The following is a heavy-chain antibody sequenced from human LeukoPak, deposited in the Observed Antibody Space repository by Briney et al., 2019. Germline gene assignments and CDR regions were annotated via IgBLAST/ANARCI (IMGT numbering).Heavy chain of an antibody. D-gene: IGHD2-2*02. CDR2: MNPNSGNT. Sequence: GASVKVSCKASGYTFTSYDINWVRRATGQGLEWMGWMNPNSGNTGYAQKFQGRVTMTRNTSISTAYMELSSLRSEDTAVYYCASVVPAAIPGDYYYGMDVWGQGTTVTVSS. J-gene: IGHJ6*02. V-gene: IGHV1-8*01. CDR1: GYTFTSYD. CDR3: ASVVPAAIPGDYYYGMDV.